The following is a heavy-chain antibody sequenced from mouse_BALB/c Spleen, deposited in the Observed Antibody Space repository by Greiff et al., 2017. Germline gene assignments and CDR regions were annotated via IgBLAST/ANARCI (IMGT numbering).Heavy chain of an antibody. J-gene: IGHJ2*01. CDR3: TRGNWDEEDY. Sequence: LKQPGAELVRPGASVKLSCKASGYTFTSYWMHWVQQRPGQGLEWIGNIYPGSGSTNYDEKFKSKATLTVDTSSSTAYMQLSSLTSEDSAVYYYTRGNWDEEDYRGQGTTLTVSS. CDR2: IYPGSGST. D-gene: IGHD4-1*01. CDR1: GYTFTSYW. V-gene: IGHV1S22*01.